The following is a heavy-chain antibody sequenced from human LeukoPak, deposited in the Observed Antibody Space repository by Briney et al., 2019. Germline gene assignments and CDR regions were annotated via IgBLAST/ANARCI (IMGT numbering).Heavy chain of an antibody. Sequence: GGSLRLSCAASGFTFSSYAMSWVRQAPGKGLEWVSAISGSGGSTYYADSVKGRFTISRDNSKNTLYLQMNSLRAEDTAVYYCARGRYSYGGDYGMDVWGQGTTVTVSS. CDR2: ISGSGGST. V-gene: IGHV3-23*01. CDR3: ARGRYSYGGDYGMDV. CDR1: GFTFSSYA. J-gene: IGHJ6*02. D-gene: IGHD5-18*01.